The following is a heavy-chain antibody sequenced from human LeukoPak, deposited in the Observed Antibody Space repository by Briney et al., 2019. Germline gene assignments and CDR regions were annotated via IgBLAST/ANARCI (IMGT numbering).Heavy chain of an antibody. D-gene: IGHD2-15*01. CDR3: ASQGYCSSGSCSFPRHPFDY. Sequence: PGGSLRLSCAASGFTFRTYWMSWVRQAPGKGLEWVANIKQDGSEKYYVDSVRGRFTISRDNAKNSLSLQMNSLRAEDTAVYYCASQGYCSSGSCSFPRHPFDYWGQGTLVTVSS. J-gene: IGHJ4*02. V-gene: IGHV3-7*01. CDR2: IKQDGSEK. CDR1: GFTFRTYW.